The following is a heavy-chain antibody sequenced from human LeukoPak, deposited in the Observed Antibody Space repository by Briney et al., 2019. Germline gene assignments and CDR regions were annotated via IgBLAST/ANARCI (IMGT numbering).Heavy chain of an antibody. CDR1: GFTFSPYT. V-gene: IGHV3-64*01. CDR3: ARGGGYCSYGSCYGIDY. Sequence: GGSLRLSCAASGFTFSPYTMHWVRQAPGKGLEYVSTISNDGDNTYYANSVKGRFTISRDNSKNTLYLQMGSLIPEDMAVYYCARGGGYCSYGSCYGIDYWGQGTLVTVSS. CDR2: ISNDGDNT. D-gene: IGHD2-15*01. J-gene: IGHJ4*02.